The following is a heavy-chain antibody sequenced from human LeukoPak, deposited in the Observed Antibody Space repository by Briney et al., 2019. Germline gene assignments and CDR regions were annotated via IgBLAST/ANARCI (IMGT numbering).Heavy chain of an antibody. V-gene: IGHV3-21*01. D-gene: IGHD3-9*01. CDR2: ISSSATYI. CDR3: ATADLTGYYWWDY. Sequence: GRSLRLSRAASAFTFSNYNMIWVRQAPGKGLEWVSSISSSATYIYYADSVKGRFTISRDDAKHSLFLQMNSLRAEDTAVYYCATADLTGYYWWDYWGQGTLVTVSS. CDR1: AFTFSNYN. J-gene: IGHJ4*02.